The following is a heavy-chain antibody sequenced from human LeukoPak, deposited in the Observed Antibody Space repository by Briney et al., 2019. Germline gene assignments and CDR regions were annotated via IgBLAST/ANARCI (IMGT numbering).Heavy chain of an antibody. D-gene: IGHD5-18*01. J-gene: IGHJ3*02. Sequence: KPSETLSLTCTVSGGSISSGSYYWSWIRQPAGKGLEWIGRIYTSGSTNYNPSLKSRVTISVDTSKNQSSLKLSSVTAADTAVYYCARDPIYSSDAFDIWGQGTMVTVSS. CDR1: GGSISSGSYY. CDR2: IYTSGST. V-gene: IGHV4-61*02. CDR3: ARDPIYSSDAFDI.